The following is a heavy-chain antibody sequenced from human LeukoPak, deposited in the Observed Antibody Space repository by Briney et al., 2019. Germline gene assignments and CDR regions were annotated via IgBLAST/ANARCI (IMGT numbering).Heavy chain of an antibody. D-gene: IGHD1-1*01. J-gene: IGHJ6*03. Sequence: GASVKVSCKASGYTFTSYDINWVRQATGQGLEWMGWMNPKSGNTGYAQKFQGRVTMTRNTSISTAYMELSSLRSEDTAVYYCARGFPTTRFYYYYYYMDVWGKGTTVTVSS. CDR2: MNPKSGNT. V-gene: IGHV1-8*01. CDR3: ARGFPTTRFYYYYYYMDV. CDR1: GYTFTSYD.